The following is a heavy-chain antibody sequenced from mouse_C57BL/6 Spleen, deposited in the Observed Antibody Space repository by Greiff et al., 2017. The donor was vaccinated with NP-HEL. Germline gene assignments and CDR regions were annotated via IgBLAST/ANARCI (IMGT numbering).Heavy chain of an antibody. D-gene: IGHD4-1*01. CDR2: IDPSDSYT. J-gene: IGHJ2*01. CDR1: GYTFTSYW. CDR3: ARLGRNYFDY. Sequence: VQLQQPGAELVKPGASVKLSCKASGYTFTSYWMQWVKQRPGQGLEWIGEIDPSDSYTNYNQKFQGKATLTVDTSSNTAYMQLSSLTSEDSAFYYCARLGRNYFDYWGQGTTLTVSS. V-gene: IGHV1-50*01.